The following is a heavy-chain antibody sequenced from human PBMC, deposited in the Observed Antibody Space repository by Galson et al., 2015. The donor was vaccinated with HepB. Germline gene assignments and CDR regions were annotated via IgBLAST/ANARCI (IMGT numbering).Heavy chain of an antibody. CDR2: ISTYNGNT. CDR1: GYTFTSYG. CDR3: ARDMKYSGSYGDAFDN. Sequence: SVKVSCKASGYTFTSYGISWVRQAPGRGLEWMGWISTYNGNTNYAQKFQGRVTMTTDTSTSTAYMELRSLRSDDTAVYYCARDMKYSGSYGDAFDNWGQGTLVTVSS. D-gene: IGHD1-26*01. J-gene: IGHJ3*02. V-gene: IGHV1-18*04.